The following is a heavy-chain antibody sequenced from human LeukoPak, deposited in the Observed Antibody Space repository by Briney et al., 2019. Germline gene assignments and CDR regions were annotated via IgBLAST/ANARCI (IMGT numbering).Heavy chain of an antibody. CDR2: INSGGSST. Sequence: GGSLRLSCAASGCTFSSYWMHWVRQVPGKGLVWVSRINSGGSSTSHADSVKGRFTISRDNAKNTLYLQMNSLRAEDTAVYYCARGGDYPFDYWGQGTLVTVSS. J-gene: IGHJ4*02. CDR3: ARGGDYPFDY. D-gene: IGHD4-17*01. CDR1: GCTFSSYW. V-gene: IGHV3-74*01.